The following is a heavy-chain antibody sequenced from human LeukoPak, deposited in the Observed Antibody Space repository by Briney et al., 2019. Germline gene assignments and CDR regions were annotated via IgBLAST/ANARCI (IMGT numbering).Heavy chain of an antibody. Sequence: GGSLRPSCAASGFTLSDYWMGWVRQAPGTGLEWVANIKNDGSDKYYMESVKGRFTISRDNAKNSLYLQMNSLRAEDTAVYYCARGMCSGGSCPLDYWGQGTLVTVSS. V-gene: IGHV3-7*01. CDR2: IKNDGSDK. J-gene: IGHJ4*02. D-gene: IGHD2-15*01. CDR3: ARGMCSGGSCPLDY. CDR1: GFTLSDYW.